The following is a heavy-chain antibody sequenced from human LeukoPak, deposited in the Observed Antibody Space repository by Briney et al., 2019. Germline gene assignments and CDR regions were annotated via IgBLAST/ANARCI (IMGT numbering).Heavy chain of an antibody. CDR2: IYHSGST. Sequence: SSETLSLTCTVSGGSISSGGYYWSWIRQPPGKGLEWIGYIYHSGSTYYNPSLKSRVTISVDRSKNQFSLKLSSVTAADTAVYYCARDARRYLSNYEGPWGQGTLVTVSS. CDR3: ARDARRYLSNYEGP. J-gene: IGHJ5*02. CDR1: GGSISSGGYY. D-gene: IGHD4-11*01. V-gene: IGHV4-30-2*01.